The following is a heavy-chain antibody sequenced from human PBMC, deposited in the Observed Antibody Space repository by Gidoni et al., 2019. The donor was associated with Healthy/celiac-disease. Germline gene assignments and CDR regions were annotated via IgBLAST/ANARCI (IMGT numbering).Heavy chain of an antibody. D-gene: IGHD6-19*01. Sequence: QVQLQESVPALVKPSQTLSLPCTVPGGSISSGDYYWSWIRQPPGKGLEWIGYIYYSGSTYYNPSLKSRVTISVDTSKNQFSLKLSSVTAADTAVYYCAREYVAASYYFDYWGQGTLVTVSS. CDR1: GGSISSGDYY. V-gene: IGHV4-30-4*01. J-gene: IGHJ4*02. CDR3: AREYVAASYYFDY. CDR2: IYYSGST.